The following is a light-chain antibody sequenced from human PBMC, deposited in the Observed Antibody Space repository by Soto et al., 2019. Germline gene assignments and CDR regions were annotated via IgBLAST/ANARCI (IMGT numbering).Light chain of an antibody. CDR1: QDIRND. J-gene: IGKJ1*01. Sequence: AIQMTQSPSSLSASVGDRVTITCRASQDIRNDLGWYQQKPGRAPKLLIYAAFNLQSGVPSRFSGSGYGTDFTLTISSLQPEDFATYYCLQDHNYPRTFGQGTKVEIK. CDR3: LQDHNYPRT. CDR2: AAF. V-gene: IGKV1-6*01.